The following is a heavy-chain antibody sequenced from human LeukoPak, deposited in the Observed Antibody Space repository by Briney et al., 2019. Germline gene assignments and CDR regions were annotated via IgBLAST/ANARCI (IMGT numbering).Heavy chain of an antibody. CDR2: ISYDGSNK. J-gene: IGHJ4*02. CDR3: AREGIAAALDY. V-gene: IGHV3-30-3*01. CDR1: GLTIGSRY. Sequence: GESLRLSCVASGLTIGSRYMNWVRQAPGKGLEWVAVISYDGSNKYYADSVKGRFTISRDNSKNTLYLQMNSLRAEDTAAYYCAREGIAAALDYWGQGTLVTVSS. D-gene: IGHD6-13*01.